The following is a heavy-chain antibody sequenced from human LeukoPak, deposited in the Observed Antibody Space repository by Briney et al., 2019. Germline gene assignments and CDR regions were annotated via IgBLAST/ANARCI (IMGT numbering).Heavy chain of an antibody. Sequence: PSETLSLTCTVSGGSISSYYWSWIRQPPGKGLEWIGYIYYSGSANYNPSLKSRVTISVDTSKNQFSLKLSSVTAADTAVYYCARAERHSGYDLFDYWGQGTLVTVSS. CDR3: ARAERHSGYDLFDY. J-gene: IGHJ4*02. D-gene: IGHD5-12*01. CDR1: GGSISSYY. CDR2: IYYSGSA. V-gene: IGHV4-59*01.